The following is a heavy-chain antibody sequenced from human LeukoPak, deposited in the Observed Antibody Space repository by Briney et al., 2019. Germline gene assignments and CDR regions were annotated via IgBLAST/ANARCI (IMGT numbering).Heavy chain of an antibody. J-gene: IGHJ4*02. Sequence: GRTLRLSCAASGFTFSSYGMHWVRQAPGKGLEWVSSISRSSIYIYYADSVKGRFTISRDNAKNSLYLQMNSLRADDTAMYYCARARYDSSGYYPILDYWGQGTLVTVSS. CDR3: ARARYDSSGYYPILDY. CDR2: ISRSSIYI. CDR1: GFTFSSYG. V-gene: IGHV3-21*01. D-gene: IGHD3-22*01.